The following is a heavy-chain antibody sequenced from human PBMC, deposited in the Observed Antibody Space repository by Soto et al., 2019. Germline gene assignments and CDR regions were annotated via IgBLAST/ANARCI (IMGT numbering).Heavy chain of an antibody. V-gene: IGHV3-23*01. CDR1: GFAFSSYA. CDR2: IGGDGAST. D-gene: IGHD2-15*01. J-gene: IGHJ5*02. Sequence: EVQLLESGGGLVQPGGSLRLSCAASGFAFSSYAMSWVRQSSGKGLEWVAAIGGDGASTYYADSVRGRFIISRDNSKNTPLLHMALLRAEDTAAYYCTKDPDREWWFSQGWFDPWGQGSLVTVSS. CDR3: TKDPDREWWFSQGWFDP.